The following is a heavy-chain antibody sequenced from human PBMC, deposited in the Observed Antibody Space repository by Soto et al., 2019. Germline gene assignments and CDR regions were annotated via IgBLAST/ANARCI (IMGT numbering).Heavy chain of an antibody. Sequence: SETLSLTCAVYGGSFSGYYCSWIRQPPWKGLEWIGEINNSGINNQNPSLKSRVTISVDTSKNQFSLKLKSVTAADTAVYYCARGITMMIAVQGDATDNYYFDSFGQGTLVAVCS. J-gene: IGHJ4*02. D-gene: IGHD3-22*01. CDR3: ARGITMMIAVQGDATDNYYFDS. CDR1: GGSFSGYY. CDR2: INNSGIN. V-gene: IGHV4-34*01.